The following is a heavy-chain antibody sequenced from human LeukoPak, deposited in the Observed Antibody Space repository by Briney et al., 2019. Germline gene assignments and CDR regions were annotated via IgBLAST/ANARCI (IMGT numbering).Heavy chain of an antibody. Sequence: SETLSLTCTVSGGSISSSSYYWGWIRQPPGKGLEWIGEINHSGSTNYNPSLKSRVTISVDTSKNQFSLKLSSVTAADTAVYYCARGRYYYGSGSSPLAPLDVWGKGTTVTVSS. CDR2: INHSGST. J-gene: IGHJ6*04. CDR3: ARGRYYYGSGSSPLAPLDV. CDR1: GGSISSSSYY. V-gene: IGHV4-39*07. D-gene: IGHD3-10*01.